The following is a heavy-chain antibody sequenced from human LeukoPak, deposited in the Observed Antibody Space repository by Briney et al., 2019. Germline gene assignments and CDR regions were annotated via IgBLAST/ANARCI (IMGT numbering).Heavy chain of an antibody. CDR2: INHSGST. V-gene: IGHV4-34*01. CDR1: GGSFSGYY. Sequence: SETLSLTCAVYGGSFSGYYWSWIRQPPGKGLEWIGEINHSGSTNYNPSLKSRVTISVDTSKNQFSLKLSSVTAADTAVYYCASTAMVSWGQGTLVTVSS. D-gene: IGHD5-18*01. J-gene: IGHJ5*02. CDR3: ASTAMVS.